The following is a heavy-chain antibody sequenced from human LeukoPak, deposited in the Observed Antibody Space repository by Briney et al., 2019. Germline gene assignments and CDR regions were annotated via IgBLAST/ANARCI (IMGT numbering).Heavy chain of an antibody. Sequence: GGSLRLSCAASGFTFSSYGMHWVRQAPGKGLEWVAVISYDGSNKYYADSVKGRFTISRDNSKNTLYLQMNSLRAEDTAVYYCAKREGQWLPDWGQGTLLTVSS. CDR1: GFTFSSYG. CDR2: ISYDGSNK. CDR3: AKREGQWLPD. D-gene: IGHD6-19*01. J-gene: IGHJ4*02. V-gene: IGHV3-30*18.